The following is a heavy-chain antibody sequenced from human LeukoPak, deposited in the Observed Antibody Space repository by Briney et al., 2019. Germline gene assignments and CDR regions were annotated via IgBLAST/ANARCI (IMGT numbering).Heavy chain of an antibody. J-gene: IGHJ3*02. CDR1: GGSISSSSYY. V-gene: IGHV4-39*07. D-gene: IGHD3-10*01. CDR2: IYYSGST. Sequence: SETLSLTCTVSGGSISSSSYYWGWIRQPPGKGLEWIGSIYYSGSTYYNPSLKSRVTISVDTSKNQFSLKLSSVTAADTAVYYCARCTIWFGELPAIWGQGTMVTVSS. CDR3: ARCTIWFGELPAI.